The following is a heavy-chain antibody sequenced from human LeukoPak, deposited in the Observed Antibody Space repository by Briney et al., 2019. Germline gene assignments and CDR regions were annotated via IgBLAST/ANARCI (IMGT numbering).Heavy chain of an antibody. CDR3: VRQHYYGSGSYAGY. D-gene: IGHD3-10*01. CDR1: GYSFTKYW. Sequence: GESLKISCKGSGYSFTKYWVGWVRQMPGKGLEWVGIVYPGDSDTRYSPSFQGQVTISADKSISTAYLQWSSLKASDTAMYYCVRQHYYGSGSYAGYWGQGALVTVSS. V-gene: IGHV5-51*01. J-gene: IGHJ4*02. CDR2: VYPGDSDT.